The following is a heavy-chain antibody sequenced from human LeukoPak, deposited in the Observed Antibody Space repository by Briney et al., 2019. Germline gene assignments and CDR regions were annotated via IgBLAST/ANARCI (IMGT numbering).Heavy chain of an antibody. CDR3: ATGVAVAGLVPFDY. Sequence: GGSLRLSCAVSGFTFSNAWMSWVRQAPGKGLEWVGRIKRKSNGGTIDYAAPMKGRFTISRDDSKNTLYLQMNSLKTEDTAIYYCATGVAVAGLVPFDYWGQGTLVTVSS. J-gene: IGHJ4*02. V-gene: IGHV3-15*01. CDR1: GFTFSNAW. D-gene: IGHD6-19*01. CDR2: IKRKSNGGTI.